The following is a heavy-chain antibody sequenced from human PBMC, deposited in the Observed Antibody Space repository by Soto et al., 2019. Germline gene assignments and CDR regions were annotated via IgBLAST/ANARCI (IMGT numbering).Heavy chain of an antibody. CDR2: VYYSGST. CDR3: ARDIGAVAASYYFDY. Sequence: PSETLSLTCTVSGGSISSYYWSWIRQPPGKGLEWIGYVYYSGSTNYNPSLKSRGTISVDTSQNQFSLKLSSVTAADTAVYYCARDIGAVAASYYFDYWGQGTLVTVSS. V-gene: IGHV4-59*01. J-gene: IGHJ4*02. CDR1: GGSISSYY. D-gene: IGHD6-19*01.